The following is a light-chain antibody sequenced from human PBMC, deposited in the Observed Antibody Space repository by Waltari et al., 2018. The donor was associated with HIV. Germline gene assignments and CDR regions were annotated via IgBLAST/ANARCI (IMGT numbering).Light chain of an antibody. J-gene: IGKJ4*01. CDR1: QTINTN. CDR2: AAS. V-gene: IGKV1D-12*01. Sequence: DIQMTQSPSSVSASVGVRVTITCRASQTINTNLAWYQHKPGIVPKLLIYAASSLQSGVPSRFSGSGSGTDFTLTINALQPEDFATYCCQQANSFALTGGGGTRVDI. CDR3: QQANSFALT.